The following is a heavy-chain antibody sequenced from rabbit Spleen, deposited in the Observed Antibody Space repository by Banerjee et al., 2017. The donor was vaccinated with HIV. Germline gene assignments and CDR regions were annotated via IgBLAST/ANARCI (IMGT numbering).Heavy chain of an antibody. D-gene: IGHD7-1*01. J-gene: IGHJ3*01. CDR3: VRGYSGYSLSTRLDL. CDR1: GFDFSSYG. Sequence: QEQVVESGGGLVQPGGSLKLSCKASGFDFSSYGVSWVRQAPGKGLEWIGYIDPVFGITYYANWVNGRFTISSHNAQNTLYLQLSSLTAADTATYFCVRGYSGYSLSTRLDLWGPGTLVTVS. CDR2: IDPVFGIT. V-gene: IGHV1S47*01.